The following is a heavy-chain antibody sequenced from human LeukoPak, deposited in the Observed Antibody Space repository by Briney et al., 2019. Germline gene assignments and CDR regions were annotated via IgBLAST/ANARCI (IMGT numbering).Heavy chain of an antibody. CDR2: IYSGGST. CDR1: GFTVSSNY. Sequence: PGGSLRLSCAASGFTVSSNYMSWVRQAPGRGLEWVSVIYSGGSTYYADSVKGRFTISRDNSKNTLFLQTNSLRAGDTAVYYCAKVTRYYDSSGYYTGDYFDYWGQGTLVTVSS. J-gene: IGHJ4*02. V-gene: IGHV3-66*01. CDR3: AKVTRYYDSSGYYTGDYFDY. D-gene: IGHD3-22*01.